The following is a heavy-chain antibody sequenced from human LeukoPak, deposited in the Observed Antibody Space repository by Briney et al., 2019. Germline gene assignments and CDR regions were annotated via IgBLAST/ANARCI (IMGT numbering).Heavy chain of an antibody. CDR1: GGSISGYY. J-gene: IGHJ4*02. CDR2: IYTSGST. V-gene: IGHV4-4*07. Sequence: PSETLSLTCTVSGGSISGYYWSWIRQPAGKGLEWIGRIYTSGSTNYNPSLKSRVTMSVDTSKNQFSLKLSSVTAADTAVYYCAGGYSSGRYGDYWGRGTLVTVSS. D-gene: IGHD6-19*01. CDR3: AGGYSSGRYGDY.